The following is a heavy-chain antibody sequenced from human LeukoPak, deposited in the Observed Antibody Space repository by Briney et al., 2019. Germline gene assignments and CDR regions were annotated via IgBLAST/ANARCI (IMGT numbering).Heavy chain of an antibody. CDR1: GGSISSGGYY. Sequence: PSETLSLTCTVSGGSISSGGYYWSWIRQPPGKGLEWIGYIYHSGSTYYNPSLKSRVTISVDRSKNQFSLKLSSVTAADTAVYYCARGGVDAFDTWGQGTMVTVSS. J-gene: IGHJ3*02. CDR2: IYHSGST. CDR3: ARGGVDAFDT. V-gene: IGHV4-30-2*01. D-gene: IGHD3-10*01.